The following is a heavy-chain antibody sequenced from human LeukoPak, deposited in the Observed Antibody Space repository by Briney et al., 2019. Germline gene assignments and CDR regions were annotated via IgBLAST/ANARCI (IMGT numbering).Heavy chain of an antibody. D-gene: IGHD7-27*01. V-gene: IGHV3-23*01. Sequence: PGGSLRLSCAASGFTFSNYAMTWVRQAPGKGLEWISTLRGSGAGTYYADSVKGRFTISRDNPKNPLYLQMNSLRAEDTAVYYCAKVWGSGHDYFDYWGQGILVTVSS. CDR1: GFTFSNYA. CDR2: LRGSGAGT. J-gene: IGHJ4*02. CDR3: AKVWGSGHDYFDY.